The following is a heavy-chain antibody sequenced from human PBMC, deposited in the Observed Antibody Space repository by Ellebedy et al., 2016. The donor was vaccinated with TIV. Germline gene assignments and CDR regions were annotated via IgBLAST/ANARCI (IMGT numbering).Heavy chain of an antibody. CDR3: ARGAAVATIRLYYYYGMDV. CDR1: GYTFTSYA. CDR2: INAGNGNT. Sequence: ASVKVSXXASGYTFTSYAMHWVRQAPGQRLEWMGWINAGNGNTKYSQKFQGRVTITRDTSASTAYMELSSLRSEDTAVYYCARGAAVATIRLYYYYGMDVWGQGTTVTVSS. D-gene: IGHD5-12*01. V-gene: IGHV1-3*01. J-gene: IGHJ6*02.